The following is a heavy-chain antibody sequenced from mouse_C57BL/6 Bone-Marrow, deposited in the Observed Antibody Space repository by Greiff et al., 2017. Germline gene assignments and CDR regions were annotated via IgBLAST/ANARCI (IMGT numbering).Heavy chain of an antibody. J-gene: IGHJ4*01. CDR1: GYSFTDYN. D-gene: IGHD1-1*01. CDR3: ANYGSSPSYAMDY. V-gene: IGHV1-39*01. CDR2: INPNYGTT. Sequence: VQLQQSGPELVKPGASVKISCKASGYSFTDYNMNWVKQSNGKSLEWIGVINPNYGTTSYNQKFKGKATLTVYQSSSTAYMQLNSLTSEDSAVYYCANYGSSPSYAMDYWGQGTSVTVSS.